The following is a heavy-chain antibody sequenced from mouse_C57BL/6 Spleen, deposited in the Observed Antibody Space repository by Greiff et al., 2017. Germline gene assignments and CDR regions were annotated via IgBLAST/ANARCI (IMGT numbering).Heavy chain of an antibody. V-gene: IGHV5-6*02. Sequence: EVMLVESGGDLVKPGGSLKLSCAASGFTFSSYGMSWVRQTPDKRLEWVATISSGGSYTYYPDSVKGRFTISRDNAKNTLYLQMSSLKSEDTAMYYCARHDATEWYFDVWGTGTTVTVSS. J-gene: IGHJ1*03. CDR1: GFTFSSYG. CDR2: ISSGGSYT. CDR3: ARHDATEWYFDV. D-gene: IGHD1-1*01.